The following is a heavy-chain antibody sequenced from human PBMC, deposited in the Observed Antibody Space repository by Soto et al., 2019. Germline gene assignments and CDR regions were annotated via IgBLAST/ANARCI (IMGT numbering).Heavy chain of an antibody. D-gene: IGHD5-18*01. Sequence: GSLRLSCAASGFTFSSYAMSWVRQAPGKGLEWVSAIIGSGGSTYYADSVKGRFTISRDNSKNTLYLQMNSLRAEDTAVYYCAKGRTAMATYNWFDPWGQGTLVTVSS. CDR3: AKGRTAMATYNWFDP. J-gene: IGHJ5*02. V-gene: IGHV3-23*01. CDR2: IIGSGGST. CDR1: GFTFSSYA.